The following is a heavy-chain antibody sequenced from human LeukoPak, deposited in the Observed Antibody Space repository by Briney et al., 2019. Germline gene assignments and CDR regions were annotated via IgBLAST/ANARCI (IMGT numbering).Heavy chain of an antibody. CDR3: AREIARIVSDYYYGMDV. Sequence: KTGGSLRLSCAASGFTFSSYNMNWVRQAPGKGLEWVSSISSGSSYLYYADSVKGRFTISRDNAKNSLYLQMNSLRAEDTAVYYCAREIARIVSDYYYGMDVWGQGTTVTVSS. CDR1: GFTFSSYN. D-gene: IGHD1-26*01. V-gene: IGHV3-21*01. CDR2: ISSGSSYL. J-gene: IGHJ6*02.